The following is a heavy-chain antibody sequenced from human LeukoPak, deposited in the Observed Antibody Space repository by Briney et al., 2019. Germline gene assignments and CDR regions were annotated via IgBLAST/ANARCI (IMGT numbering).Heavy chain of an antibody. V-gene: IGHV4-39*07. J-gene: IGHJ4*02. Sequence: SETLSLTCSVSGGSISGHFYYWRWIRQPPGKGLEWIGSVYYTGASYYNPSLKSRVTISIDTSKNHFSLNLTSVTAADTAVYYCARGAPPQNWGQGALVTVSS. CDR3: ARGAPPQN. CDR2: VYYTGAS. CDR1: GGSISGHFYY.